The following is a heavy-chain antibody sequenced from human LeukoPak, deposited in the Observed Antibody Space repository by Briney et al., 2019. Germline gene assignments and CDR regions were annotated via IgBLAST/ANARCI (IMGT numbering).Heavy chain of an antibody. Sequence: GESLKISCKCSGYSFTSYWIGWVRQMPGKGLEWMGIIYPGDSDTRYSPSFQGQVTISVDKSISTAYLQWSSLKASDTAIYYCAKIDRQYCSRSSCYALDFWGQGTQDTVSS. CDR3: AKIDRQYCSRSSCYALDF. D-gene: IGHD2-2*01. J-gene: IGHJ4*02. V-gene: IGHV5-51*01. CDR1: GYSFTSYW. CDR2: IYPGDSDT.